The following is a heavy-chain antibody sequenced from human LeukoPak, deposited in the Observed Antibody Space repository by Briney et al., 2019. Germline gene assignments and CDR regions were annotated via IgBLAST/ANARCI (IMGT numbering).Heavy chain of an antibody. J-gene: IGHJ5*02. CDR1: GGSISSYY. Sequence: SETLSLTCTVSGGSISSYYWSWIRQPPGKGLEWIGYIYYSGSTNYNPSLKSRVTISVDTSKNQFSLKLSSVTAADTAVYYCARGSEGTGDSRTSPYNWFDPWGQGTLVTVSS. D-gene: IGHD4-17*01. CDR2: IYYSGST. V-gene: IGHV4-59*01. CDR3: ARGSEGTGDSRTSPYNWFDP.